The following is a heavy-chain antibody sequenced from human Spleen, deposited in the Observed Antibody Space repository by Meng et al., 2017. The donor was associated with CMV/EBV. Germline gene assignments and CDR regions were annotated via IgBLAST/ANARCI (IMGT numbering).Heavy chain of an antibody. V-gene: IGHV4-59*01. Sequence: SETLSLTCSVSGGSISSYYWSWIRQPPGKGLEWIGYIYDSGRTNYSPSLKSRVAISVDTSRNHFSLTLNSVVAADTAVYYCARAGGYSSGFRVWGQGTLVTVSS. D-gene: IGHD6-19*01. CDR1: GGSISSYY. CDR2: IYDSGRT. CDR3: ARAGGYSSGFRV. J-gene: IGHJ4*02.